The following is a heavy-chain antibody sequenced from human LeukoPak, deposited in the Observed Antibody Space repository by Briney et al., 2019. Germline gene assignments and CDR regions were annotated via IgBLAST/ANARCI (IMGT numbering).Heavy chain of an antibody. CDR1: GFTFDDYA. CDR2: ISWNSGSI. D-gene: IGHD6-13*01. V-gene: IGHV3-9*01. J-gene: IGHJ6*02. CDR3: AKDNGKGSKPNNKSNYYGMDV. Sequence: GRSLRLSCAASGFTFDDYAMRWVRQAPGKGLEWVSGISWNSGSIGYADSVKGRFTISRDNAKNSLYLQMNSLRAEDTALYYCAKDNGKGSKPNNKSNYYGMDVWGQGTTVTVSS.